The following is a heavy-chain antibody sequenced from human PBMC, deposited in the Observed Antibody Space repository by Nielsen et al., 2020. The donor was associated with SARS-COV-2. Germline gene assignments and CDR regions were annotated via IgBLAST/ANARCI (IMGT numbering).Heavy chain of an antibody. CDR2: ITNDERGT. CDR1: GFTFSSFH. V-gene: IGHV3-74*01. Sequence: GGSLRLSCAASGFTFSSFHMHWVRQAPGKGLVWVSRITNDERGTTYADSVKGRFTISRDNAKNTVSLQMDSLRSEDTAVYYCAREDRTNWYGVDYWGQGTLVTVSS. D-gene: IGHD6-13*01. CDR3: AREDRTNWYGVDY. J-gene: IGHJ4*02.